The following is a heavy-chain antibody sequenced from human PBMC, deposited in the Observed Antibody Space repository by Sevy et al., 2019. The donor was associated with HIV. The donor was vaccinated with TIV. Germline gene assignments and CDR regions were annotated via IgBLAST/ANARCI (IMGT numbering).Heavy chain of an antibody. D-gene: IGHD6-13*01. V-gene: IGHV1-24*01. Sequence: ASVKVSCKVSGYTLTELSMHWVRQAPGKGLEWMGGFDPEDGETIYVQKFQGRVTMTEDTSTDTAYMELSSLGSEDTAVYYCATDGKGLYSRRTYHYYGMDVWGQGTTVTVSS. CDR1: GYTLTELS. J-gene: IGHJ6*02. CDR3: ATDGKGLYSRRTYHYYGMDV. CDR2: FDPEDGET.